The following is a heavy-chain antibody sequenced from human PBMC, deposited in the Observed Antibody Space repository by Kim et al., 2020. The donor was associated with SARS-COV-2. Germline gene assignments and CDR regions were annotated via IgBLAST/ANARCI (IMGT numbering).Heavy chain of an antibody. CDR3: ARPRYSS. CDR2: INEDGSQK. CDR1: GFTFSSFW. J-gene: IGHJ4*02. V-gene: IGHV3-7*01. Sequence: GGSLRLSCAASGFTFSSFWMTWVRQAPGKGLEWVAKINEDGSQKYYIDPVKGRFTISRDNAKNSVYLQMNSLRAEDTAVYYCARPRYSSWGQGILVTVSS. D-gene: IGHD2-15*01.